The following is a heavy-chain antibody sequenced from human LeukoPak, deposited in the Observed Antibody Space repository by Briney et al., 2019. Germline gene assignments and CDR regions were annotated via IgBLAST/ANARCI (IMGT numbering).Heavy chain of an antibody. D-gene: IGHD4-11*01. CDR3: ARGNDYSNNWFDP. J-gene: IGHJ5*02. CDR2: INHSGST. CDR1: GGSFSGYY. Sequence: SETLSLTCAVYGGSFSGYYWSWIRQPPGKGLEWIGEINHSGSTNYNPSLKSRVTISVDTSKNQFSLKLSSVTAADTAVYYCARGNDYSNNWFDPWGQGTLVTVSS. V-gene: IGHV4-34*01.